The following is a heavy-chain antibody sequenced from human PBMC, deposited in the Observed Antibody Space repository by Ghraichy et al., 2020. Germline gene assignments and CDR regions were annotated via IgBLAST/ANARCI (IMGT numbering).Heavy chain of an antibody. CDR1: GFTFSIYG. D-gene: IGHD4-17*01. V-gene: IGHV3-33*01. CDR3: ARGGGTVTPRSMDY. Sequence: GQSLNISCAASGFTFSIYGMHWVRQAPGKGLEWVAVIWSDGSNKFYTDSVKGRFTISRDNSKNTLSLQMNSLRAEDTAFYYCARGGGTVTPRSMDYWGQGTLVTVSS. CDR2: IWSDGSNK. J-gene: IGHJ4*02.